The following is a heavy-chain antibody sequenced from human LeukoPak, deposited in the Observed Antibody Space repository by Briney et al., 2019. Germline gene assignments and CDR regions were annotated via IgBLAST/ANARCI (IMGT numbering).Heavy chain of an antibody. D-gene: IGHD3-22*01. J-gene: IGHJ4*02. CDR3: AREGYYDGSGYYSRAHFDF. V-gene: IGHV1-46*01. Sequence: ASXXXSXKASGYTFTSYYMHWVRQAPGQXXXXXGIINPSGGSTSYAQKFQGRVTMTRDTSTSTVYMELSSLRSEDTALYYCAREGYYDGSGYYSRAHFDFWGQGTLVTVSS. CDR2: INPSGGST. CDR1: GYTFTSYY.